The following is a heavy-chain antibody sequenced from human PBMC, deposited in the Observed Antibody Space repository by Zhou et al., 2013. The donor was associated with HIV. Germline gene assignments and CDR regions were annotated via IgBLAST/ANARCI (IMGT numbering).Heavy chain of an antibody. CDR1: GYTFASYA. Sequence: QVQLVQSGAAVKRPGASVRVSCKTSGYTFASYAVSWVRQAPGQGLEWMGWTSVRNGHTNYGQKVQGRVAMTTDISTSTAYLELRSLRSDDTAVYYCARDQGKYYDPTGYYYVPNTPFDIWGQGTLVTVSS. CDR3: ARDQGKYYDPTGYYYVPNTPFDI. J-gene: IGHJ3*02. CDR2: TSVRNGHT. V-gene: IGHV1-18*01. D-gene: IGHD3-22*01.